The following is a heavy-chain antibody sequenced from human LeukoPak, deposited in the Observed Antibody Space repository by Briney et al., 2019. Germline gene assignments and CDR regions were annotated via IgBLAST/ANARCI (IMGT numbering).Heavy chain of an antibody. CDR2: ISISGSTI. D-gene: IGHD4-11*01. CDR3: ARAGWSNYPGYYMDV. V-gene: IGHV3-11*01. J-gene: IGHJ6*03. CDR1: GFTFTDYF. Sequence: PGGSLRLSCAASGFTFTDYFMNWIRQAPGKGLEWVSSISISGSTIYYADSVKGRFTISRDNAKNSLYLQMNSLRAEDTAVYYCARAGWSNYPGYYMDVWGKGTTVTVS.